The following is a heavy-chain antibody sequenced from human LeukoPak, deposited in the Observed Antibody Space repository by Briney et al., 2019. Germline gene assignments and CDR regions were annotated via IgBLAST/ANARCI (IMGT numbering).Heavy chain of an antibody. Sequence: SETLSLTCTVSGGSISSHYWSWIRQPPGKGLEWIGYIYYSGSTNYNPSLKSRVTISVDTSKNQFSLKLSSVTAADTAVYYCARRVDYYDSSGYYPAYYFDYWGQGTLVTVSS. CDR2: IYYSGST. J-gene: IGHJ4*02. V-gene: IGHV4-59*08. D-gene: IGHD3-22*01. CDR1: GGSISSHY. CDR3: ARRVDYYDSSGYYPAYYFDY.